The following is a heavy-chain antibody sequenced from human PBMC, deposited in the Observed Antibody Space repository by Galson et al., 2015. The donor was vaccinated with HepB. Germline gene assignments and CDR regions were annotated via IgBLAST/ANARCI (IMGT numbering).Heavy chain of an antibody. CDR1: GGSISTYY. V-gene: IGHV4-59*08. CDR3: ARQGGCSGGNCAIRYFDS. CDR2: IYFTGST. D-gene: IGHD2-15*01. Sequence: LSLTCSLSGGSISTYYWNWIRQPPGQGLEWLGYIYFTGSTNYNPSLESRVTISIDTSNNQFSLKLNSVTAADTAVYYCARQGGCSGGNCAIRYFDSWGQGIPVTVSS. J-gene: IGHJ4*02.